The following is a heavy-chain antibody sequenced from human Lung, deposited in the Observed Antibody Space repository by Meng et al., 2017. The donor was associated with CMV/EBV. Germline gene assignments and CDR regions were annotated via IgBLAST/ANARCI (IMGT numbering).Heavy chain of an antibody. CDR3: SIYCSGGSCYSDAFDI. CDR1: GFTFSSYG. Sequence: GGSXRLXCAASGFTFSSYGMHWVRQAPGKGLEWVAFIRYDGSNKYYADSVKGRFTISRDNSKNTLYLQMNSLRAEDTAVYYCSIYCSGGSCYSDAFDIWGQWTMVTVSS. V-gene: IGHV3-30*02. J-gene: IGHJ3*02. D-gene: IGHD2-15*01. CDR2: IRYDGSNK.